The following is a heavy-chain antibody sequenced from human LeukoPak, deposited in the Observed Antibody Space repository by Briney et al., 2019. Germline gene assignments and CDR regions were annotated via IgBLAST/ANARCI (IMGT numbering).Heavy chain of an antibody. CDR3: ARGRRLLWFGEGFDP. V-gene: IGHV1-8*01. D-gene: IGHD3-10*01. CDR2: MNPNSGNT. CDR1: GYTFTSYD. Sequence: ASVKVSCKASGYTFTSYDINWERQATGQGLEWMGWMNPNSGNTGYAQKFQGRVTMTRNTSISTAYMELSSLRSEDTAVYYCARGRRLLWFGEGFDPWGQGTLVTVSS. J-gene: IGHJ5*02.